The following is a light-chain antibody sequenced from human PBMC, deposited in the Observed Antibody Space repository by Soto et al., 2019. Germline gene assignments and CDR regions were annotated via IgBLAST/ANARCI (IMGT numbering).Light chain of an antibody. CDR3: SSYTSRSTGV. V-gene: IGLV2-14*01. Sequence: QSALTQPASGSGSHGQSSSITCTETSSDVGGYNYVSWYQQHPGKAPKLMIYDVSNRPSGVSNRFSGSKSGNTASLTISGLQAEDEADYYCSSYTSRSTGVFGTGTKVTVL. CDR2: DVS. J-gene: IGLJ1*01. CDR1: SSDVGGYNY.